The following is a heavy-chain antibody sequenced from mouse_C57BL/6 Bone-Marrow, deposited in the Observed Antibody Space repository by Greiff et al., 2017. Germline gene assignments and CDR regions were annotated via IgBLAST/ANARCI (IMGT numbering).Heavy chain of an antibody. Sequence: QVQLQQPGAELVKPGASVKLSCKASGYTFTSYWMHWVKQRPGRGLEWIGEIDPSDSYTNYNQKFKGKSTLTVDKSSSTAYMQLSSLTSEDSAVYYCARSPYYSDSYWYFDVWGTGTTVTVSS. CDR2: IDPSDSYT. V-gene: IGHV1-69*01. CDR3: ARSPYYSDSYWYFDV. CDR1: GYTFTSYW. J-gene: IGHJ1*03. D-gene: IGHD2-12*01.